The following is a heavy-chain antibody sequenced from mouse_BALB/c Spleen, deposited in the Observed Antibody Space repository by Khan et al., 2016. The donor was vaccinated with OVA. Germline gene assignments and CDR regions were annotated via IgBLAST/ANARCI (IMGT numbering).Heavy chain of an antibody. CDR3: ARIKKIVATYFDY. Sequence: QVQLQQPGAELVKAGASVKMSCKASGYTFTSYWMHWVKQRLGQGLEWFAETNPTNGRTYYNEKCKSKATLTVDKSSSTAYMLLSGPTFEDSAVYYCARIKKIVATYFDYLCQGTTLTVSS. J-gene: IGHJ2*01. CDR1: GYTFTSYW. CDR2: TNPTNGRT. D-gene: IGHD1-1*01. V-gene: IGHV1S81*02.